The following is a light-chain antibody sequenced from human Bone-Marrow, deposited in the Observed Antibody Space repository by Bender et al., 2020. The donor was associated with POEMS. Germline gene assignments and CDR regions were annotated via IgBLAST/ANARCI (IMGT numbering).Light chain of an antibody. CDR2: DAT. J-gene: IGLJ2*01. Sequence: QSALTQPASVSGSPGQSVTISCSRSDSDVGGDNFVSWYQQSAGEAPKLLIYDATDRPSGISDRFSSSKSGNTASLTISGLQAEDEGDYYCSSYITSNTLGFGGGTKLTVL. CDR1: DSDVGGDNF. V-gene: IGLV2-14*01. CDR3: SSYITSNTLG.